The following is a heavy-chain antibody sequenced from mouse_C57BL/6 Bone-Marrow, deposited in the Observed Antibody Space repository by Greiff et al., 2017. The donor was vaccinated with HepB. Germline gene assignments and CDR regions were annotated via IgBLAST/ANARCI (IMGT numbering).Heavy chain of an antibody. V-gene: IGHV5-12*01. CDR1: GFTFSDYY. Sequence: DVHLVESGGGLVQPGGSLKLSCAASGFTFSDYYMYWVRQTPEKRLEWVAYISNGGGSTYYPDTVKGRFTISRDNAKNTLYLQMSRLKSEDTAMYYCARWGYRAYWGQGTLVTVAA. D-gene: IGHD3-1*01. J-gene: IGHJ3*01. CDR2: ISNGGGST. CDR3: ARWGYRAY.